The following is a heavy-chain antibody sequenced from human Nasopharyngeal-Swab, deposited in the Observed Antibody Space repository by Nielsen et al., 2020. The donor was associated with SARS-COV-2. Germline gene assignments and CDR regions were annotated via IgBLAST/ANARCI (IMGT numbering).Heavy chain of an antibody. Sequence: SETLSLTCTVSGGAIDSLNSYWRWVRQPPGKGLEWIGYVSDTGTAYYNTSLRSRISLSLDATRNQFSLKVNFLTAADTAVYYCASIVSDYDSYYFKYWGQGALVTVSS. V-gene: IGHV4-30-4*01. CDR1: GGAIDSLNSY. CDR2: VSDTGTA. D-gene: IGHD5-12*01. CDR3: ASIVSDYDSYYFKY. J-gene: IGHJ4*02.